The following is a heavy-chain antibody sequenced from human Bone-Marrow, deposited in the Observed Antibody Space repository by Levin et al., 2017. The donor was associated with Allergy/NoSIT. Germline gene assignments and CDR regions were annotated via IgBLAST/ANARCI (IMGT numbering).Heavy chain of an antibody. J-gene: IGHJ4*02. CDR3: ARDCSSTNCYFDY. V-gene: IGHV3-48*01. Sequence: LSLPCAASGFTFRNYIMNWVRQAPGKGLEWLSYISSSSSTIYYADSVKGRFTISRDNAQNSLYLQMNSLRAEDTAVYYCARDCSSTNCYFDYWGQGTLVSVSS. CDR2: ISSSSSTI. D-gene: IGHD2-2*01. CDR1: GFTFRNYI.